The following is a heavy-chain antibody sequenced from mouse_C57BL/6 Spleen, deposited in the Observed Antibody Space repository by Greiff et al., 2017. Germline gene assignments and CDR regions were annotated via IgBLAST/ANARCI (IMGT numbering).Heavy chain of an antibody. CDR1: GYTFTSYG. D-gene: IGHD2-3*01. CDR2: IYPRSGNT. Sequence: QVQLKESGAELARPGASVKLSCKASGYTFTSYGISWVKQRTGQGLEWIGEIYPRSGNTYYNEKFKGKATLTADKSSSTAYMELRSLTSEDSAVYFCARDSDGYYVWGQGTTLTVSS. J-gene: IGHJ2*01. CDR3: ARDSDGYYV. V-gene: IGHV1-81*01.